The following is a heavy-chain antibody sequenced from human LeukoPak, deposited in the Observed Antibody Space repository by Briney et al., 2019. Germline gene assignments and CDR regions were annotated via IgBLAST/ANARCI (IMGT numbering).Heavy chain of an antibody. CDR3: ARGYSSSWTNYYYYYMYV. CDR2: INHSGST. D-gene: IGHD6-13*01. Sequence: SETLSLTCAVYGGSFSGYYWSWIRQPPGKGLEWIGEINHSGSTNYNPSLTSRVTISVDTSKNQFSLKLSSVTAADPAVYHCARGYSSSWTNYYYYYMYVWGKGTTVTVSS. CDR1: GGSFSGYY. V-gene: IGHV4-34*01. J-gene: IGHJ6*03.